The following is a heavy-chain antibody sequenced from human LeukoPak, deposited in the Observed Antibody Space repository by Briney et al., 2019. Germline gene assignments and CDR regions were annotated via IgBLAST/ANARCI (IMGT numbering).Heavy chain of an antibody. V-gene: IGHV3-30*03. Sequence: GGSLRLSCAASGFTFTNHGMSWFRQAPGKGLEWEALISYDGSTKYYADSVKGRFTISRDNSKNTLSLQMNSLRGDDTAVYYCARANIAGLGDYWGQGTLVTVSS. D-gene: IGHD6-13*01. CDR1: GFTFTNHG. CDR2: ISYDGSTK. CDR3: ARANIAGLGDY. J-gene: IGHJ4*02.